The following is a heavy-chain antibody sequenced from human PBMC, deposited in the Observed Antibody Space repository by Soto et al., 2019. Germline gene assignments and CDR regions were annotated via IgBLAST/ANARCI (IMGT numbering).Heavy chain of an antibody. CDR2: ISGSGGST. Sequence: WGSLRHSFADSGFTFTTDARIWVRQAPGRGLEWVSGISGSGGSTYYADSVKGRFTVSRDNSKNTLYLQMNSLRAEDTAVYYCAKDVLRFLEWPHDAFDIWGQGTMVTVSS. J-gene: IGHJ3*02. CDR1: GFTFTTDA. V-gene: IGHV3-23*01. D-gene: IGHD3-3*01. CDR3: AKDVLRFLEWPHDAFDI.